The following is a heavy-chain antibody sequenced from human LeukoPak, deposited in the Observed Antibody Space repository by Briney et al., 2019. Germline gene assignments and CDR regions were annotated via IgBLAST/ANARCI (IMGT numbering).Heavy chain of an antibody. CDR3: ARLYGSDWYFNL. Sequence: SETLSLTCTVSRGSISSYYWSWVRQPPGKGLEWIGYSYYSGSTNYNPSLTSRVTISVDTSKNQFSLKLSSVTAADTAVYYCARLYGSDWYFNLWGRGTLVIVSS. J-gene: IGHJ2*01. CDR1: RGSISSYY. D-gene: IGHD4-17*01. V-gene: IGHV4-59*08. CDR2: SYYSGST.